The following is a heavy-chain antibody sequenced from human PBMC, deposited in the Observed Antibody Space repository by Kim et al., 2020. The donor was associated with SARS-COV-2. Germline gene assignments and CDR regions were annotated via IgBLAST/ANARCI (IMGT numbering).Heavy chain of an antibody. CDR3: ARGSFLVTAIHHWYFDL. V-gene: IGHV1-46*01. Sequence: ASVKVSCKASGYTFTSYYMHWVRQAPVQGLEWMGIINPSGGSTSYAQKFQGRVTMTRDTSTSTVYMELSSLRSEDTAVYYCARGSFLVTAIHHWYFDLWGRGTLVTVSS. D-gene: IGHD2-21*02. CDR1: GYTFTSYY. J-gene: IGHJ2*01. CDR2: INPSGGST.